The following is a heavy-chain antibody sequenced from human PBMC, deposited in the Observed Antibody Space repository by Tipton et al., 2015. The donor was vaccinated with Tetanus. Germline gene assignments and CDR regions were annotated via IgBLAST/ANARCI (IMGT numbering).Heavy chain of an antibody. D-gene: IGHD3-16*01. CDR2: ISGGGDRT. CDR1: GFTFGIYA. V-gene: IGHV3-23*02. Sequence: SLRLSCAGSGFTFGIYAMSWVRQAPGKGLEWVSAISGGGDRTFYEDSVKGRFTISRDNSEKTLSLQMNSLRAEDTAIYYCAKDLGDVLQGAFDVWGPGTTVTVSS. CDR3: AKDLGDVLQGAFDV. J-gene: IGHJ3*01.